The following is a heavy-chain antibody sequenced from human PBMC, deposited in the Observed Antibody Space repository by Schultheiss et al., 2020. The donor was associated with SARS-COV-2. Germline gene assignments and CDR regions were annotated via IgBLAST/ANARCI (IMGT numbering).Heavy chain of an antibody. CDR2: ISVYNGNT. D-gene: IGHD3-16*01. CDR3: ARFIGVELGETYYYYYYMDV. V-gene: IGHV1-18*01. J-gene: IGHJ6*03. CDR1: GYTFTKYG. Sequence: ASVKVSCKASGYTFTKYGISWVRQAPGQGLEWMGWISVYNGNTNYAQKLQGRVTLTTDTSTSTAYMELRSLRSDDTAVYYCARFIGVELGETYYYYYYMDVWGKGTTVTVSS.